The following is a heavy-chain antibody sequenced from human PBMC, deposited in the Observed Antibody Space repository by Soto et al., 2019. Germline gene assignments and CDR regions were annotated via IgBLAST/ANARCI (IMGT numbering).Heavy chain of an antibody. CDR1: GFTFSDHY. CDR2: IRKRANSYTT. CDR3: ARVVIVATSYYFDY. V-gene: IGHV3-72*01. J-gene: IGHJ4*02. D-gene: IGHD5-12*01. Sequence: EVQLVESGGTWVQTGGAVRLSCAASGFTFSDHYMDWVRQLPGTGLALVGRIRKRANSYTTDYATSVKGKYTMSRDDSKNSPYPQMNSLKTADKSGYYCARVVIVATSYYFDYWGQGTPLTVSS.